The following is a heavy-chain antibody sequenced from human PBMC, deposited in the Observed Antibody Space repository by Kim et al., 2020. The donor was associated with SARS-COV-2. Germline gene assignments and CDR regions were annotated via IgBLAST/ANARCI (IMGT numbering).Heavy chain of an antibody. Sequence: SVKVSCKASGGTFSTYGISWVRQAPGQGLEWMGRIIPIAGLANYAQKFYGRVTITADKGTSTAYMELSSLTSEDTAVYYCARDSGSVDYWGQGTLVTVS. CDR3: ARDSGSVDY. J-gene: IGHJ4*02. CDR2: IIPIAGLA. CDR1: GGTFSTYG. D-gene: IGHD3-10*01. V-gene: IGHV1-69*04.